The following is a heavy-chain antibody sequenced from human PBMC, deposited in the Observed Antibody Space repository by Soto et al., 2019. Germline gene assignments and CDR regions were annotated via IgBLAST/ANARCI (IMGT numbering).Heavy chain of an antibody. D-gene: IGHD6-13*01. CDR3: ATPPPSSSSWYRDYYYYGMDV. J-gene: IGHJ6*02. Sequence: ASVKVSCKVSGYTLTELSMHWVRQAPGKGLEWMGGFDPEDGETIYAQKFQGRVTMTEDTSTDTAYMELGSLRSEDTAVYYCATPPPSSSSWYRDYYYYGMDVWGQGTTVTVSS. V-gene: IGHV1-24*01. CDR1: GYTLTELS. CDR2: FDPEDGET.